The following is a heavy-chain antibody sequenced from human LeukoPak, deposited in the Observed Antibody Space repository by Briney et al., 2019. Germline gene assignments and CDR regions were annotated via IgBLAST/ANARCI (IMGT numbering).Heavy chain of an antibody. V-gene: IGHV3-9*01. J-gene: IGHJ3*02. Sequence: GGSLRLSCAASGFTFDDYAIHWVRQAPGKGLEWVSGISWNSGSIGYADSVKGRFTISRDNAKNSLYLQMNSLRAEDTALYYCARHAVAGTPDAFDIWGQGTMVTVSS. CDR2: ISWNSGSI. CDR3: ARHAVAGTPDAFDI. D-gene: IGHD6-19*01. CDR1: GFTFDDYA.